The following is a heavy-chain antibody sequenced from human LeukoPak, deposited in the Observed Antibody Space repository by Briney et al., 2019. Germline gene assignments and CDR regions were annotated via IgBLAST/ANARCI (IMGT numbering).Heavy chain of an antibody. D-gene: IGHD6-6*01. Sequence: AASVKVSCKASGYTFTSYGISWVRQAPGQGLEWMGWISAYNGNTNYAQKLQDRVTMTTDTSTSTAYMELRSLRSDDTAVYYCARDHSRYSSSSMDYWGQGTLVTVSS. CDR2: ISAYNGNT. CDR3: ARDHSRYSSSSMDY. CDR1: GYTFTSYG. J-gene: IGHJ4*02. V-gene: IGHV1-18*01.